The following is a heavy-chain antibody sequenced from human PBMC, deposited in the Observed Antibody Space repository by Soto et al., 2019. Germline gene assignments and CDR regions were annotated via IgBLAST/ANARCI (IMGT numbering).Heavy chain of an antibody. CDR2: MNPNSGNT. D-gene: IGHD2-21*02. V-gene: IGHV1-8*01. Sequence: QVQLVQSGAEVKKPGASVKVSCKASGYTFSTYDIHWVRQASGQGLEWMGRMNPNSGNTGYAQKFQGRVTMTRNSSISTAYMELSGLRSEDTAVYCCASRYRVVTSIHAFDLWGQGTMVIVSS. CDR1: GYTFSTYD. J-gene: IGHJ3*01. CDR3: ASRYRVVTSIHAFDL.